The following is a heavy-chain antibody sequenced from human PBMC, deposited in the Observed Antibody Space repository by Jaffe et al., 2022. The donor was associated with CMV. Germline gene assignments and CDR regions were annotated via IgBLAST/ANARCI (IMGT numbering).Heavy chain of an antibody. D-gene: IGHD5-12*01. J-gene: IGHJ4*02. Sequence: QVQLQESGPGLVKPSQTLSLTCAVSGGSISSGDYYWTWIRQHPGKGLEWIGYIYYSGSTYYNPSLRSRVTISIDTSKNLFSLELNSVTAADTAVYFCVADGGHDSSWDFWGQGTLVTVSS. CDR1: GGSISSGDYY. CDR2: IYYSGST. CDR3: VADGGHDSSWDF. V-gene: IGHV4-31*11.